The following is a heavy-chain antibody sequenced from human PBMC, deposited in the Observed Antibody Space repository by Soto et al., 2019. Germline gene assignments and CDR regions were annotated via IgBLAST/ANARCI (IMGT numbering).Heavy chain of an antibody. CDR1: GFTFSRYA. J-gene: IGHJ4*02. CDR2: ISGSGGNI. V-gene: IGHV3-23*01. D-gene: IGHD1-1*01. Sequence: GGSLRLSCAASGFTFSRYAMGWVRQAPGKGLEWVSVISGSGGNIHYADSVKGRFTISRDNSKNTLYLQMNSLRVEDTAVYNCATQDFRGTTGTTWGQGTLVTVSS. CDR3: ATQDFRGTTGTT.